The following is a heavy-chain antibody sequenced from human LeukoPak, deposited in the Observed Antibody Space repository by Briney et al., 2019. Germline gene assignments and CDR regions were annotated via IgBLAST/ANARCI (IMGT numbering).Heavy chain of an antibody. CDR2: IKQDGSEK. D-gene: IGHD3-10*01. V-gene: IGHV3-7*01. Sequence: GGSLRLSCAASGFTFSSYWMSWVRQAPGKGLEWVANIKQDGSEKYYVDSVKGRFTISRDNAKTSLYLQINSLRAEDTAVYYCAFGTMVRGVMADYWGQGTLVTVSS. CDR1: GFTFSSYW. J-gene: IGHJ4*02. CDR3: AFGTMVRGVMADY.